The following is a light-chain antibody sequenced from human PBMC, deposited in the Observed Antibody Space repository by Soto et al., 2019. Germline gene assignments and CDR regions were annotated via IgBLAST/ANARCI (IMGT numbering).Light chain of an antibody. J-gene: IGKJ1*01. V-gene: IGKV1-39*01. CDR1: QSIGPY. CDR3: QQSHSSPLT. Sequence: DIQMIQSPSSLSASVGDRVTITCRASQSIGPYLSWYQEKPGTPPRLLIYVASSLESGVPSRFSGSASGTDFTLTISSLQPEDFATYYCQQSHSSPLTFGQGTKVEI. CDR2: VAS.